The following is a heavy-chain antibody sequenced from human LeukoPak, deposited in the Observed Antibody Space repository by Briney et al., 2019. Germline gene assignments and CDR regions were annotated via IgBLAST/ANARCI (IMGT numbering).Heavy chain of an antibody. D-gene: IGHD3-10*01. CDR2: IYYSGST. J-gene: IGHJ5*02. CDR1: GGSISSSSYY. CDR3: ARGDPGGWFDP. V-gene: IGHV4-39*07. Sequence: SETLSLTCTVSGGSISSSSYYWGWIRQPPGKGLEWIGSIYYSGSTYYNPSLKSRVTISVDTSKNQFSLKLSSVTAADTAVYYCARGDPGGWFDPWGQGTLVTVSS.